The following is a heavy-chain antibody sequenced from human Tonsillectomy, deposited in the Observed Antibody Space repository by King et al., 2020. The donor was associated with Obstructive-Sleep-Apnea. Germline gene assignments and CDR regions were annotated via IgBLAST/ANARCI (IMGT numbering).Heavy chain of an antibody. CDR3: ARDHSYSSSWNAFDI. CDR2: IYSGGST. CDR1: GFTVSSNY. J-gene: IGHJ3*02. D-gene: IGHD6-13*01. V-gene: IGHV3-66*01. Sequence: DVQLVESGGGLVQPGGSLRLSCAASGFTVSSNYMSWVRQAPGKGLEWVSVIYSGGSTYYADSVKGRFTTSRDNSKNTLYLQMNSLRAEDTAVYYCARDHSYSSSWNAFDIWGQGTMVTVSS.